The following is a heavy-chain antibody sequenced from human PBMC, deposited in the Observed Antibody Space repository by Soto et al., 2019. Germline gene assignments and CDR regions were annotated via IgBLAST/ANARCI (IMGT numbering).Heavy chain of an antibody. CDR1: GGSISSYY. V-gene: IGHV4-59*08. D-gene: IGHD3-10*01. CDR2: SGST. Sequence: SETLSLTCTVSGGSISSYYWSYSGSTNFNPSLKSRATISIDTSKNQLSLKLSSVTAADTAMYYCARLGSGNYYMVSWGQGTLVTVSS. CDR3: ARLGSGNYYMVS. J-gene: IGHJ5*02.